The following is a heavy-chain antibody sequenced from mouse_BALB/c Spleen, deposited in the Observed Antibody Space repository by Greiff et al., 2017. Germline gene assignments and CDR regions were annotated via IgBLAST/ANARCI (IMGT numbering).Heavy chain of an antibody. D-gene: IGHD2-3*01. CDR3: ARDDGYPYYFDY. V-gene: IGHV5-17*02. J-gene: IGHJ2*01. CDR1: GFTFSSFG. CDR2: ISSGSSTI. Sequence: EVKLVESGGGLVQPGGSRKLSCAASGFTFSSFGMHWVRQAPEKGLEWVAYISSGSSTIYYADTVKGRFTISRDNPKNTLFLQMTSLRSEDTAMYYCARDDGYPYYFDYWGQGTTLTVSS.